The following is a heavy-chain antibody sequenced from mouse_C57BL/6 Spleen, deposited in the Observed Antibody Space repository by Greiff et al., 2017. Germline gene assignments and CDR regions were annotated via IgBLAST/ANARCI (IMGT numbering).Heavy chain of an antibody. CDR2: IDPSDSET. CDR1: GYTFTSYW. D-gene: IGHD4-1*01. V-gene: IGHV1-52*01. CDR3: ARANWDGIDY. Sequence: QVQLKQPGAELVRPGSSVKLSCKASGYTFTSYWMHWVKQRPIQGLEWIGNIDPSDSETHYNQKFKDKATLTVDKSSSTAYMQLSSLTSEDSAVYYCARANWDGIDYWGQGTTLTVSS. J-gene: IGHJ2*01.